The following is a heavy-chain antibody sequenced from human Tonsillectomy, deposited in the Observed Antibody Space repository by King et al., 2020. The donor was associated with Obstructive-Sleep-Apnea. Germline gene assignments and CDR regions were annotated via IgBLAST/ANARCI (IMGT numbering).Heavy chain of an antibody. V-gene: IGHV4-59*01. CDR3: ARVWSTVVTNDAFDI. CDR1: GGSISSYS. CDR2: IYNSGST. D-gene: IGHD4-23*01. Sequence: VQLQESGPGLVKPSETLSLTCTVSGGSISSYSWSWIRQPPGTVLESIVYIYNSGSTNYNPSLNSRVTISIDTSKNQFSLKMSSVTAADTAVYYCARVWSTVVTNDAFDIWGQGTMVTVSS. J-gene: IGHJ3*02.